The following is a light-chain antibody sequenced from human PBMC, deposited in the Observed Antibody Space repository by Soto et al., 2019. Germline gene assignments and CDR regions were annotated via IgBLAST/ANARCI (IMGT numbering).Light chain of an antibody. CDR1: QSIGTL. CDR2: DAS. Sequence: DIQMTQSPSTVYTSVGERVTLTCRASQSIGTLLAWYQQKPGEAPKLLIYDASNLERGVSSTFSGSGSGTEFTLTINTLQPEDFATYYCQQYDGYSGTFGQGTKVPIK. CDR3: QQYDGYSGT. J-gene: IGKJ1*01. V-gene: IGKV1-5*01.